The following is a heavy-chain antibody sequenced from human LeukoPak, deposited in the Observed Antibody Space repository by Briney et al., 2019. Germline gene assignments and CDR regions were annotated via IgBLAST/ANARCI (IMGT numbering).Heavy chain of an antibody. V-gene: IGHV5-51*01. Sequence: GESLKISCKGSGYSFTSYWIGWVRQMPGKGLEWMGIIYPGDSDTRYSPSFQGQVTISADKSISTAYLQWSSLKASDTAMYYCGRPASDQHYYGSGSHGSYFDYWGQGTLVTVSS. CDR2: IYPGDSDT. D-gene: IGHD3-10*01. CDR1: GYSFTSYW. J-gene: IGHJ4*02. CDR3: GRPASDQHYYGSGSHGSYFDY.